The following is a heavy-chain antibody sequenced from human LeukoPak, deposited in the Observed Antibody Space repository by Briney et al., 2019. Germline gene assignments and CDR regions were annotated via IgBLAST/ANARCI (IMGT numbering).Heavy chain of an antibody. Sequence: APVKVSCKASGYTFTGYYMHWVRQAPEQGLDWMGWINPNSGGTNYAHKFQGRVTMTRDTSISTAYMELSRLRSDDTAVYYCARDIGAYYYDSSGYYYDYWGQGTLVTVSS. D-gene: IGHD3-22*01. CDR1: GYTFTGYY. J-gene: IGHJ4*02. CDR2: INPNSGGT. V-gene: IGHV1-2*07. CDR3: ARDIGAYYYDSSGYYYDY.